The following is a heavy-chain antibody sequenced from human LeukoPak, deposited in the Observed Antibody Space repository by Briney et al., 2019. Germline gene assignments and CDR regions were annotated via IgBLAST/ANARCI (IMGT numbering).Heavy chain of an antibody. CDR3: AEWNGEWDTFDY. D-gene: IGHD1-26*01. CDR1: AGSISIYY. CDR2: ICYSGST. V-gene: IGHV4-59*07. Sequence: DTLSLTCTLSAGSISIYYWDWTRQPPGKGLEWIGYICYSGSTNFNPPLKGRFPIPETTPKNQFRWKLSSLTPADRACFSGAEWNGEWDTFDYWGQGTLVTVSS. J-gene: IGHJ4*02.